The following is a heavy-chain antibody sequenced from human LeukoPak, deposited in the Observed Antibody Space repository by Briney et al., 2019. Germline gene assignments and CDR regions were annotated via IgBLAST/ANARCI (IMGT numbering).Heavy chain of an antibody. V-gene: IGHV1-46*01. D-gene: IGHD3-3*01. CDR1: GNTFTMYS. J-gene: IGHJ6*03. CDR2: INPSDGAT. Sequence: GASVKVSCKASGNTFTMYSIHWVRQAPGQGLEWMGMINPSDGATTYAQRFQGRVTMTRDMSTTTVYMDLRSLRSEDTVAYFCARGQRGGLSASLEGLFASYYTYYYMDVWGRGTTVTVSS. CDR3: ARGQRGGLSASLEGLFASYYTYYYMDV.